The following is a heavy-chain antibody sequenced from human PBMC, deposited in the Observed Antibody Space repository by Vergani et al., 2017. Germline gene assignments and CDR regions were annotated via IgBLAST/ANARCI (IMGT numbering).Heavy chain of an antibody. CDR3: ARVSTETKGHLYYYYYMDV. CDR1: GGSFTSYH. V-gene: IGHV4-34*01. CDR2: IDHTGRP. D-gene: IGHD4-11*01. Sequence: QVQLQQWGGGLLKPSETLSLTCVVNGGSFTSYHWTWIRQSPGGGLEWVGDIDHTGRPDYNPSLKSRLTMSVDKSRNQFSLTLNSVTAPDTAIYFCARVSTETKGHLYYYYYMDVWGQGTAVTVS. J-gene: IGHJ6*03.